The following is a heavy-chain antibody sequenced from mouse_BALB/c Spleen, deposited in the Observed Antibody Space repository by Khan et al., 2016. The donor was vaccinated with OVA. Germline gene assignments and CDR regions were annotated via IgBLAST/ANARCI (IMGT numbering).Heavy chain of an antibody. CDR3: AREGYGSPFAY. CDR1: GYTFTSFW. Sequence: VELVESGPELVRPGASVKMSCKASGYTFTSFWIHWVKQRPGQGLEWIGMIDPSKSETRLNQKFKDKATLTVDKSSSTAYMQLSRLTSEDSAVYYCAREGYGSPFAYWGQGTLVTVSA. D-gene: IGHD1-1*01. J-gene: IGHJ3*01. V-gene: IGHV1S127*01. CDR2: IDPSKSET.